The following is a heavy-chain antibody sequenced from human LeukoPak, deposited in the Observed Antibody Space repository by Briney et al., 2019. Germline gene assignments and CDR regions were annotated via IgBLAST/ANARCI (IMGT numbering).Heavy chain of an antibody. Sequence: SQTLSLTCTVSGGSISSGSYYWSWIRQPAGKGLEWIGRIYTSGSTNYNPSLKSRVTISVDTSKNQFSLKLSSVTAADTAVYYCAGGYRSGGSCAKGDYWGQGTLVTVSS. CDR1: GGSISSGSYY. CDR3: AGGYRSGGSCAKGDY. J-gene: IGHJ4*02. CDR2: IYTSGST. D-gene: IGHD2-15*01. V-gene: IGHV4-61*02.